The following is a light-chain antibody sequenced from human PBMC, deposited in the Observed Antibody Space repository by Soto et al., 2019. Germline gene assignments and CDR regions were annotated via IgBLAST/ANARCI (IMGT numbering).Light chain of an antibody. Sequence: TLSCRASQSISSNLAWYQQKPGQAPRLVIFDASTRATGIPDRFTGRGSGTEFTLTISSLQSEDSAVYFCQQYNSYSETFGQGTKVDIK. CDR3: QQYNSYSET. CDR1: QSISSN. CDR2: DAS. V-gene: IGKV3-15*01. J-gene: IGKJ1*01.